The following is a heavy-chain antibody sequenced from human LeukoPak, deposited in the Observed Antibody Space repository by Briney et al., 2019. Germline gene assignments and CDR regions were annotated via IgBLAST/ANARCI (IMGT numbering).Heavy chain of an antibody. CDR1: GFTFSSYE. J-gene: IGHJ3*02. Sequence: GGSLRLSCAASGFTFSSYEMNWVRQAPGKGLEWVSYISSSGSTMYYADSVKGRFTISRDNAKNSLYLQMNSLRAEDTAVYYCARARRRDDAFDIWGQGTMVTVSS. CDR2: ISSSGSTM. CDR3: ARARRRDDAFDI. D-gene: IGHD5-24*01. V-gene: IGHV3-48*03.